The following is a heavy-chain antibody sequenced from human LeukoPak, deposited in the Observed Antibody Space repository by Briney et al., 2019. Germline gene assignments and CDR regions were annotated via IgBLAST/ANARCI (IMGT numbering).Heavy chain of an antibody. J-gene: IGHJ4*02. CDR3: ARHYYDYVWGSYGIDY. Sequence: GESLKISCKGSGYSFTSYWIGWVRQMPGKGVEWMGIIYPGDSDTRYSPSFQGQVTISADKSISTAYLQWSSLKASDTAMYYCARHYYDYVWGSYGIDYWGQGTLVTVSS. D-gene: IGHD3-16*01. CDR2: IYPGDSDT. CDR1: GYSFTSYW. V-gene: IGHV5-51*01.